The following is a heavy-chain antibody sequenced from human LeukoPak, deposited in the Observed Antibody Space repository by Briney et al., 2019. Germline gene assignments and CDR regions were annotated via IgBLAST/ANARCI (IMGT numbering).Heavy chain of an antibody. D-gene: IGHD4-23*01. CDR3: ARLHYGGNYGYYYYYLDV. Sequence: SETLSLTCTVSGGSISSSSYYWGWIRQPPGKGLEWIGSIYYSGSTYYNPSLKSRVTISVDTSKNQFSLKLSSVTAADTAVYYCARLHYGGNYGYYYYYLDVWGKGTTVTISS. CDR1: GGSISSSSYY. V-gene: IGHV4-39*01. CDR2: IYYSGST. J-gene: IGHJ6*03.